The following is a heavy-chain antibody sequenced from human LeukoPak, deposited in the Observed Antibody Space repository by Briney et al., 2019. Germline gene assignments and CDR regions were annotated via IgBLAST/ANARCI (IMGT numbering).Heavy chain of an antibody. V-gene: IGHV3-48*01. CDR2: ISSSGSTI. J-gene: IGHJ4*02. CDR1: GFPFSSYS. Sequence: GSLRLSCAGSGFPFSSYSMNWVRQAPGKGLEWVSYISSSGSTIYYADSVKGRFTISRDNSKSTLSLQMNSLRAEDTAIYYCATYRQVLLPFESWGQGTLVTVSS. CDR3: ATYRQVLLPFES. D-gene: IGHD2-8*02.